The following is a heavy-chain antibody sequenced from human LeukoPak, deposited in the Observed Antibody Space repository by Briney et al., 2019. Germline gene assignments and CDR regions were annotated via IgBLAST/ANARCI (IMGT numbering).Heavy chain of an antibody. D-gene: IGHD3-3*01. CDR3: AGKAGYYDFWSGYYNPYYFDY. CDR2: IYYSGST. CDR1: GGSISSSSYY. Sequence: SETLSLTCTVSGGSISSSSYYWGWIRQPPGKGLEGIGSIYYSGSTYYNPSLKSRVTITVDTSTNQCCLQLSLLHDADTAVFYSAGKAGYYDFWSGYYNPYYFDYWGQGTLVTVSS. V-gene: IGHV4-39*01. J-gene: IGHJ4*02.